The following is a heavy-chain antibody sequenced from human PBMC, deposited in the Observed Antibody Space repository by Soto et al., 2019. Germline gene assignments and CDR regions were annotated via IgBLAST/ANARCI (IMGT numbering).Heavy chain of an antibody. V-gene: IGHV1-18*01. Sequence: QVQLVQSGAEVKRPGASVNVSCKASGYSFNNYGISWVRQAPGQGLEWVGWIRTYTGNTNYAQTLQGRVTMTTDTSTSTAYVELRSLRSDDTAVYYCASTAGYSSSWYLAWLDPWGQGTLVTVSS. D-gene: IGHD6-13*01. CDR1: GYSFNNYG. J-gene: IGHJ5*02. CDR2: IRTYTGNT. CDR3: ASTAGYSSSWYLAWLDP.